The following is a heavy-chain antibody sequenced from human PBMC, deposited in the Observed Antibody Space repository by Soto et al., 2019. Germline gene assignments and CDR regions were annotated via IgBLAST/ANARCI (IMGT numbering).Heavy chain of an antibody. CDR1: GFTFSSYA. J-gene: IGHJ5*02. V-gene: IGHV3-23*01. Sequence: EVQLLESGGGLVQPGGSLRLSCAASGFTFSSYAMSWVRQAPGKGLEWVSSITDSGGGTYYADSVKGRFTISRDNSKSTLYLQMNSLRVEDTALYYCARRDHISKVYWFDPWGQGTLVTVSS. CDR2: ITDSGGGT. CDR3: ARRDHISKVYWFDP. D-gene: IGHD2-2*01.